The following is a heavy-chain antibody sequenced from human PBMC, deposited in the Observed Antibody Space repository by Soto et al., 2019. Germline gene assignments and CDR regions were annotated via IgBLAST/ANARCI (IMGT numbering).Heavy chain of an antibody. J-gene: IGHJ5*02. CDR2: ISAGNGNT. Sequence: GASVKVSCKGSGYTFTAYAMHWLRQAPGQGLEWMGWISAGNGNTKYSQKFQGRVTITRDTSASTAYMELSSLRSEDTAVYYCARDSRAEVLLWFGEFFNWFDPWGQGTLVTVSS. CDR3: ARDSRAEVLLWFGEFFNWFDP. V-gene: IGHV1-3*01. D-gene: IGHD3-10*01. CDR1: GYTFTAYA.